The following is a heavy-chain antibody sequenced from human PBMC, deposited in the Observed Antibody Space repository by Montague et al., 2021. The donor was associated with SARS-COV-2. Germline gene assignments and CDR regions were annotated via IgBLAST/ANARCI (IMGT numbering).Heavy chain of an antibody. CDR3: ARKAYNHYGLDV. J-gene: IGHJ6*02. CDR2: IDESGIT. CDR1: GGSLSTYY. V-gene: IGHV4-59*08. Sequence: SETLSLTCSVSGGSLSTYYWSWIRQPPGKGLEWIGYIDESGITRYNPSRKSRATISLDLSKNQFSLDLNSVTAADTAVYYCARKAYNHYGLDVWGQGTTVTVSS.